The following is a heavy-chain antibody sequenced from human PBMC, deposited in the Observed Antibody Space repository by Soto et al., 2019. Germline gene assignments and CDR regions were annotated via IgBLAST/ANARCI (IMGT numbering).Heavy chain of an antibody. CDR1: GYTFTSYA. V-gene: IGHV1-3*01. CDR3: ARPPYYYDSSGYYYY. CDR2: INAGNGNT. Sequence: VASVKVSCKASGYTFTSYAMHWVRQAPGQRLEWMGWINAGNGNTKYSQKFQGRVTITRDTSASTAYMELSSLRSEDTAVYYCARPPYYYDSSGYYYYWGQGTLVTVSS. J-gene: IGHJ4*02. D-gene: IGHD3-22*01.